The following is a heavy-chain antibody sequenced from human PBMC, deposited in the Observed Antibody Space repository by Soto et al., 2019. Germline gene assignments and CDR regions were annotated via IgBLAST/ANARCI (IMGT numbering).Heavy chain of an antibody. D-gene: IGHD1-1*01. J-gene: IGHJ4*02. CDR1: GGSFSGYY. V-gene: IGHV4-34*01. CDR3: ARETGTNLDY. CDR2: INHSGST. Sequence: QVQLQQWGAGLLKPSETLSLTCAVYGGSFSGYYWSWIRQPPGKGLEWIGEINHSGSTNYNPSLKSRVTISVDTSKNQFSLKLSSVTAADTAVYYCARETGTNLDYWGQGTLVTVSS.